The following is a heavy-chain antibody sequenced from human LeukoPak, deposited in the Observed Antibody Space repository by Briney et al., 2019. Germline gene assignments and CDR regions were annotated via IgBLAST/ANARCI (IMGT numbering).Heavy chain of an antibody. Sequence: GGSLRLSCAASGFTFSSYAMSWVRQAPGKGLEWDSAISGSGGSTYYADSVKGRFTISRDNSKNTLYPHMNSLRAEDTAVYYCAKDYTELPHYYYYYYMDVWGIGTTVTVSS. CDR3: AKDYTELPHYYYYYYMDV. D-gene: IGHD1-14*01. V-gene: IGHV3-23*01. CDR1: GFTFSSYA. CDR2: ISGSGGST. J-gene: IGHJ6*03.